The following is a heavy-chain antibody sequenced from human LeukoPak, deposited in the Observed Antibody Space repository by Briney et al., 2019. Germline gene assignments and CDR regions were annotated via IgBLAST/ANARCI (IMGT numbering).Heavy chain of an antibody. CDR2: ISGSGGST. Sequence: GGSLRLSCAASEFTFSSYAMSWVRQAPGKGLEWVSAISGSGGSTYYADSVKGRFTISRDNSKNTLYLQMNSLRAEDTAVYYCAKDLELEHLRPTFFDYRGQGTLVTVSS. J-gene: IGHJ4*02. CDR1: EFTFSSYA. CDR3: AKDLELEHLRPTFFDY. D-gene: IGHD1/OR15-1a*01. V-gene: IGHV3-23*01.